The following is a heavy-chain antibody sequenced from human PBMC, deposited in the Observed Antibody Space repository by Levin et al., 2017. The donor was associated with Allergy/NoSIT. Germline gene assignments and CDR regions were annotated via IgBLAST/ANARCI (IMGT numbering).Heavy chain of an antibody. CDR3: AGGPSRGY. D-gene: IGHD3-10*01. V-gene: IGHV3-53*01. Sequence: GESLKISCAASGFTVSNNYMSWVRQAPGKGLEWVSLIYSGGNTVYSDSVKGRFTISRDNSKNTLYLQMNSLRAEDTAVYYCAGGPSRGYWGQGTLVTVSS. J-gene: IGHJ4*02. CDR1: GFTVSNNY. CDR2: IYSGGNT.